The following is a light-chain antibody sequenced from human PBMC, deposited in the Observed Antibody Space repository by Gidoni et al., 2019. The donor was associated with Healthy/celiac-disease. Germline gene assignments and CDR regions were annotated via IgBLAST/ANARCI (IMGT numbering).Light chain of an antibody. CDR1: QGISSY. V-gene: IGKV1-9*01. CDR2: AAS. J-gene: IGKJ4*01. Sequence: DIQLTQSPSFLSASVGDRVTITGRASQGISSYLAWYQQKPGKAPKLLIYAASTLQSGVPSRFSGSGSGTEFTLTISSLQPEDFATYYFQQLNSYPFTFGGGTKVEIK. CDR3: QQLNSYPFT.